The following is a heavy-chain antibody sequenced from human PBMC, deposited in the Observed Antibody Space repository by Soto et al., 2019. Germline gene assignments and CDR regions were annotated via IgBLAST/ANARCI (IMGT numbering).Heavy chain of an antibody. J-gene: IGHJ5*02. V-gene: IGHV4-38-2*01. CDR3: ARSLLTSSWYAGS. D-gene: IGHD6-13*01. Sequence: SETLSLTCVVSGYSISSGYYWGWIRQPPGKGLEWIGSIYHSGSTYYNPSLKSRVTISLDTSMNQFSLKLTSVTAADTAVYYCARSLLTSSWYAGSWGQGTLVTVSS. CDR2: IYHSGST. CDR1: GYSISSGYY.